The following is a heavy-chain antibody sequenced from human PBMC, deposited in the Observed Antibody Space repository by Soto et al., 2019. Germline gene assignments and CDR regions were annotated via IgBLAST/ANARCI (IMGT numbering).Heavy chain of an antibody. V-gene: IGHV3-30*19. J-gene: IGHJ4*02. CDR1: GFTFRSFV. CDR2: TSYDGSNK. D-gene: IGHD3-16*01. Sequence: QVQLVESGGGVVQPGTSLRLSCVGSGFTFRSFVIHWVRQAPGKGLEWVALTSYDGSNKYYDDSVKGRFTISRDNSRNTVDLQKDSLRLDDTALDYCARWGTTGGLDVWGQGTLVSVSS. CDR3: ARWGTTGGLDV.